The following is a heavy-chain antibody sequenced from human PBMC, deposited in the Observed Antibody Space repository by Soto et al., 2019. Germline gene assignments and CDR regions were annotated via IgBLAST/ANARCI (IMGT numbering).Heavy chain of an antibody. D-gene: IGHD3-10*01. CDR3: ARDRMVRGVIINYYYYGMDV. Sequence: QVQLQESGPGLVKPSQTLSLTCTVSGGSISSGGYYWSWIRQHPGKGLEWIGYIYYSGSTYYNPSLKSRVTISVDTSKNQFSLKLSSVTAADTAVYYCARDRMVRGVIINYYYYGMDVWGQGTTVTVSS. CDR1: GGSISSGGYY. J-gene: IGHJ6*02. V-gene: IGHV4-31*03. CDR2: IYYSGST.